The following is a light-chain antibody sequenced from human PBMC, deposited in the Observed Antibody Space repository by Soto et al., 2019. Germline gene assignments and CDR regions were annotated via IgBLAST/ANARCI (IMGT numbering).Light chain of an antibody. J-gene: IGKJ4*01. Sequence: AIQLTQSPSSLSASVGDRVTITCRASQGISSALAWYQQRPGKAPKLLIYDASSLERGVPSRFSGSGSETDLTLTISSLQPEDFATYYCQQFNSYPITFGGGTKVEIK. CDR1: QGISSA. CDR3: QQFNSYPIT. CDR2: DAS. V-gene: IGKV1-13*02.